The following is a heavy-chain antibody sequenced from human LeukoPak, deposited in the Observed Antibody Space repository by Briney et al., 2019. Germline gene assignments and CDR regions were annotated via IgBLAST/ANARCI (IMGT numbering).Heavy chain of an antibody. D-gene: IGHD2-8*02. V-gene: IGHV4-39*07. CDR2: IYYSGTT. CDR3: ARSEGSWSFDY. CDR1: GGSISSSSYY. J-gene: IGHJ4*02. Sequence: SETLSLTCTVSGGSISSSSYYWAWIRQPPGKGLEWIGSIYYSGTTYYNPSLKSRITMSVDMSKSQFSLRVSSVTAADTAVYYCARSEGSWSFDYWGQGTLVTVSS.